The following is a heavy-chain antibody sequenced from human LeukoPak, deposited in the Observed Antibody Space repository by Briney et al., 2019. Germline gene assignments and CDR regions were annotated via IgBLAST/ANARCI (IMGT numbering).Heavy chain of an antibody. J-gene: IGHJ4*02. V-gene: IGHV3-23*01. CDR3: ATEPGGVVVAATFDY. D-gene: IGHD2-15*01. CDR1: GFTFTSYA. Sequence: GGSLRLSCAASGFTFTSYAMSWGRQAPGKGLESVSAISGSGGSTYYADSVKGRFTISRDNSKNTLYLQMNSLRAEDTAVYYCATEPGGVVVAATFDYWGQGTLVTVSS. CDR2: ISGSGGST.